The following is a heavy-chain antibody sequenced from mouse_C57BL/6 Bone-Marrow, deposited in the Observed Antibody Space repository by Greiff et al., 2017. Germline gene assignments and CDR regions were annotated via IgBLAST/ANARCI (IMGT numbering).Heavy chain of an antibody. V-gene: IGHV1-59*01. D-gene: IGHD1-1*01. CDR3: ERYYYDFYYFDY. Sequence: QVHVKQPGAELVRPGTSVKLSCKASGYTFTSYWMHWVKQRPGQGLEWIGVIDPSDSYTNYNQKFKGKATLTVDTSSSTAYMQLSSLTSEDSAVYYCERYYYDFYYFDYWGQGTTLTVSS. CDR2: IDPSDSYT. CDR1: GYTFTSYW. J-gene: IGHJ2*01.